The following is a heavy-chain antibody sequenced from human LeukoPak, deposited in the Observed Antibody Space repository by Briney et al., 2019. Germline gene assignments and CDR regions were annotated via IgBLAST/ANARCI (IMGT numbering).Heavy chain of an antibody. V-gene: IGHV3-30*18. CDR2: ISYDGNNK. CDR1: GFTFSSYG. J-gene: IGHJ3*02. Sequence: PGGSLRLSCAASGFTFSSYGMHWVRQAPGKGLEWMAVISYDGNNKDYADSVKGRFTISRDNSKNTLYLQMNSLRVEDTAVYFCAKDRGSGSSTDDAFDMWGQGTMVTVSS. D-gene: IGHD1-26*01. CDR3: AKDRGSGSSTDDAFDM.